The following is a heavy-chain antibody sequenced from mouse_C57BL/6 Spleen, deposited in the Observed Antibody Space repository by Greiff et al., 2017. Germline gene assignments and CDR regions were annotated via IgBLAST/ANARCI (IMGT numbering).Heavy chain of an antibody. CDR3: AREGNYYGSRYWYFDV. Sequence: DVHLVESEGGLVQPGSSMKLSCTASGFTFSDYYMAWVRQVPEKGLEWVANINYDGSSTYYLDSLNSRFIISRDNAKNILYLKMSRLKSEDTATYYCAREGNYYGSRYWYFDVWGTGTTLTVSS. V-gene: IGHV5-16*01. CDR1: GFTFSDYY. CDR2: INYDGSST. D-gene: IGHD1-1*01. J-gene: IGHJ1*03.